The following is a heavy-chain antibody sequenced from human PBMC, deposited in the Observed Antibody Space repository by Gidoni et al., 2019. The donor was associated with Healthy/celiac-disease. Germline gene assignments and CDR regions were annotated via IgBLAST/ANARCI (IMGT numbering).Heavy chain of an antibody. CDR2: ISWNSGSI. Sequence: EVQLVESGGGLVQPGRSLRLSCAASGFTFDDYAMHWVRQAPGKGLEWVSGISWNSGSIGYADSVKGRFTISRDNAKNSLYLQMNSLRAEDTALYYCAKDRYSSSSYVDYWGQGTLVTVSS. D-gene: IGHD6-6*01. J-gene: IGHJ4*02. V-gene: IGHV3-9*01. CDR3: AKDRYSSSSYVDY. CDR1: GFTFDDYA.